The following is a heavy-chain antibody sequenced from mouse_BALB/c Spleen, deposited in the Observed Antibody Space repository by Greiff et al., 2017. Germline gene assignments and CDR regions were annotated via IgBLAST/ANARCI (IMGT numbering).Heavy chain of an antibody. CDR2: IWGGGST. J-gene: IGHJ4*01. Sequence: VKLVESGPGLVAPSQSLSITCTVSGFSLSRYSVHWVRQPPGKGLEWLGMIWGGGSTDYNSALKSRLSISKDNSKSQVFLKMNSLQTDDTAMYYCARNPTYGSHAMDYWGQGTSVTVSS. CDR3: ARNPTYGSHAMDY. D-gene: IGHD5-5*01. V-gene: IGHV2-6-4*01. CDR1: GFSLSRYS.